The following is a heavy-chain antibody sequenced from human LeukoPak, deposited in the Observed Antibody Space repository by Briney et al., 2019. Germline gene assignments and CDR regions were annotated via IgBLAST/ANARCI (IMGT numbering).Heavy chain of an antibody. CDR1: GFTFIYYA. CDR2: ISYDGSNK. Sequence: GGSLRLSCAASGFTFIYYAMSWVRQAPGKGLEWVAVISYDGSNKYYADSVKGRFTISRDNSKNTLYLQMNSLRAEDTAVYYCARDRYYDSSGNIDYWGQGTLVTVSS. J-gene: IGHJ4*02. D-gene: IGHD3-22*01. V-gene: IGHV3-30*04. CDR3: ARDRYYDSSGNIDY.